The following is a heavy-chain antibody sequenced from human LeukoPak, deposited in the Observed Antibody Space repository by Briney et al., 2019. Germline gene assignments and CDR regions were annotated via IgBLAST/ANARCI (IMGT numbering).Heavy chain of an antibody. V-gene: IGHV3-21*06. CDR1: GFTFSSYS. D-gene: IGHD5-18*01. J-gene: IGHJ4*02. CDR2: LSGSSTYI. CDR3: ARRRHSYGSDY. Sequence: GGSLRLSCAASGFTFSSYSMNWVRQAPGKGLEWVSSLSGSSTYIFYADSVKGRFTISRDNAKNSLYLQMNRLRAEDTDVYYCARRRHSYGSDYWGQGTLLTVSS.